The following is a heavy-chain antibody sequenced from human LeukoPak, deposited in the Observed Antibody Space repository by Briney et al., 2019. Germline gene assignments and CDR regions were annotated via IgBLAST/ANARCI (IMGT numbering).Heavy chain of an antibody. CDR2: ISGSGGST. Sequence: GGSLRLSCAASGFTFSSYAMSWVRQAPEKGLEWVSAISGSGGSTYYADSVKGRFTISRDNSKNTLYLQMNSLRAEDTAVYYCAKERAYDFWSGPMGYFDYWGQGTLVTVSS. CDR3: AKERAYDFWSGPMGYFDY. V-gene: IGHV3-23*01. D-gene: IGHD3-3*01. CDR1: GFTFSSYA. J-gene: IGHJ4*02.